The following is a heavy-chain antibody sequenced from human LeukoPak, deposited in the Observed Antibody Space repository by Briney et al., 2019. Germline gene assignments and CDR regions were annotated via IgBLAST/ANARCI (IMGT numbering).Heavy chain of an antibody. CDR1: GGSISYYY. D-gene: IGHD4-11*01. V-gene: IGHV4-4*07. CDR2: IYTSGRT. J-gene: IGHJ4*02. CDR3: ARLSTVTTSFDY. Sequence: SETLSLTCTVSGGSISYYYWNWIRQPAGKGLEWIGRIYTSGRTYYNPSLKSRVSMSVDTSKNQFSLKLSSVTAADTAVYYCARLSTVTTSFDYWGQGTLVTVSS.